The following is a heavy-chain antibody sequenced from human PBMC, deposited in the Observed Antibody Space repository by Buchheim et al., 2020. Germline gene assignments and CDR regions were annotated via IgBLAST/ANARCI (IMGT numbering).Heavy chain of an antibody. CDR3: APDSSGDFPNYFDP. V-gene: IGHV3-23*01. D-gene: IGHD3-22*01. J-gene: IGHJ5*02. Sequence: VQLLESGGGLVQPGGSLRISCAASGDTFSGYAMSWVRQAPGKGLECVSSMSGSGDRTYYADSVKGRFTISRDNSQNILYLQMNSLRADDTAVYYCAPDSSGDFPNYFDPWGQGT. CDR2: MSGSGDRT. CDR1: GDTFSGYA.